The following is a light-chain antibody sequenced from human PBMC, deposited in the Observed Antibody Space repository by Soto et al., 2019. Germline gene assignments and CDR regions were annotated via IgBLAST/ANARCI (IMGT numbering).Light chain of an antibody. CDR3: CSYAGSGTPYV. V-gene: IGLV2-23*02. Sequence: QSALTQPASVSGSPGQSITSSCTGTSNDVGRYNLVSWCQQHPGKAPKLIIYEVTKRPSGFSNRFSASKSGNTASLTISGLQAEDEADYYCCSYAGSGTPYVFGTGTKVTVL. CDR2: EVT. CDR1: SNDVGRYNL. J-gene: IGLJ1*01.